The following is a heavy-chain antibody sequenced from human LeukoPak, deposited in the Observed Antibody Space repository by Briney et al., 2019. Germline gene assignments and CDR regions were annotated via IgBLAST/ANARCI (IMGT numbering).Heavy chain of an antibody. J-gene: IGHJ6*03. Sequence: DPSETLSLTCTVSGGSINSGDYYWNWIRQPPGKGLECIGYIYYSGITNYNPSLKSRVTISLDTSKNQLSLNLTSVTAADTAVYYCARVSLYYYMDVWGKGTTVTVSS. CDR3: ARVSLYYYMDV. V-gene: IGHV4-30-4*08. CDR1: GGSINSGDYY. CDR2: IYYSGIT.